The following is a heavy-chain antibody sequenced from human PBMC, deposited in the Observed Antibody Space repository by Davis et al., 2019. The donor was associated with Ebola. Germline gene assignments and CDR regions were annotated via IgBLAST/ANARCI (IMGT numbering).Heavy chain of an antibody. J-gene: IGHJ6*02. D-gene: IGHD3-3*01. V-gene: IGHV4-39*01. CDR2: IYYSVST. Sequence: SDLLSPPVTVPGGSISSSSYYWGWIRPPPGKGLEWTGSIYYSVSTYYNPSLKSRVTISVDTSKNQFSLKLSSVTAADTAVYYCACTPYYDFWSGYNKAMVNVYYYYGMDVWGQGTTVTVSS. CDR3: ACTPYYDFWSGYNKAMVNVYYYYGMDV. CDR1: GGSISSSSYY.